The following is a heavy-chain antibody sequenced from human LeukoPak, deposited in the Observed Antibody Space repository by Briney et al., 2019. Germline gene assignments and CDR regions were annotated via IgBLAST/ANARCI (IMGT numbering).Heavy chain of an antibody. Sequence: GASVKVSCKASGGTFSSYAISWVRQAPGQGLEWMGGIIPIFGTANYAQKFQGRVTITADESTSTAYMELSSLRSEDTAVYYCARRARYNLVSYFDYWGQGTLVTVSS. V-gene: IGHV1-69*13. CDR2: IIPIFGTA. CDR1: GGTFSSYA. CDR3: ARRARYNLVSYFDY. D-gene: IGHD1-1*01. J-gene: IGHJ4*02.